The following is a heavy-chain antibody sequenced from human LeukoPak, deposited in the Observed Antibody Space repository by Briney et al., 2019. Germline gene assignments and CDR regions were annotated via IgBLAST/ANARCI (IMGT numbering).Heavy chain of an antibody. Sequence: GGSLRLSCAASGFTFSSYAMSWVRQAPGKGLDWVSAISGSGGSTYYADSVKGRITISRDNSKNTLYLHMNSLRAEDTAVYYCATSSGGYCSSTSCYNNYWGQGTLVTVSS. J-gene: IGHJ4*02. CDR1: GFTFSSYA. CDR2: ISGSGGST. V-gene: IGHV3-23*01. CDR3: ATSSGGYCSSTSCYNNY. D-gene: IGHD2-2*02.